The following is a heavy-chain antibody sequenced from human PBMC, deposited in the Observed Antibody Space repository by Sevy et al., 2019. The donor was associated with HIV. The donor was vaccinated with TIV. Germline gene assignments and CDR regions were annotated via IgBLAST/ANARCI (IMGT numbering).Heavy chain of an antibody. CDR3: ARIFPQAYPLGGAFDI. J-gene: IGHJ3*02. D-gene: IGHD2-21*01. CDR1: GYTFTSYG. CDR2: ISAYNGNT. Sequence: ASVKVSCKASGYTFTSYGISWVRQAPGQGLEWMGWISAYNGNTNYAQKLQGRVTMTTDTSTSTAYMELRSLRSDDTAMYYCARIFPQAYPLGGAFDIWGQWTMVTVSS. V-gene: IGHV1-18*01.